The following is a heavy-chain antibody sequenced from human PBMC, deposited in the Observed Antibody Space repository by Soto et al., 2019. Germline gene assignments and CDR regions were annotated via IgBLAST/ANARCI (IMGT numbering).Heavy chain of an antibody. CDR1: GYTFTSYA. CDR2: INAGNGNT. J-gene: IGHJ3*02. D-gene: IGHD3-3*01. CDR3: ARNLVYYDFWSGYYDAFDI. Sequence: ASVKVSCQASGYTFTSYAMHWVRQAPGLRLAWMGWINAGNGNTKYSQKFQGRVTITRDTSASTAYMELSSLRSEDTAVYYCARNLVYYDFWSGYYDAFDIWGQGTMVTVSS. V-gene: IGHV1-3*01.